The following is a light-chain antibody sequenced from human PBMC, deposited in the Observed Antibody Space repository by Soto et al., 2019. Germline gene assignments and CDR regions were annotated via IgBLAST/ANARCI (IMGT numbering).Light chain of an antibody. J-gene: IGKJ5*01. V-gene: IGKV1-39*01. Sequence: DIQMTQSPSSLSASVVDRVTITCRASQSISRYLNWYQQKPGKAPNLLIYVASSLQSEVPSRFSGSGSGTDFTLTITSLQPEDFATYYCQQSYGTPITFGQRTRLEIK. CDR1: QSISRY. CDR2: VAS. CDR3: QQSYGTPIT.